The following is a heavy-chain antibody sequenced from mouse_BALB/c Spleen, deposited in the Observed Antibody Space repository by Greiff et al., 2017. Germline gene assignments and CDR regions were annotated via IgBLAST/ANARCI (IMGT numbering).Heavy chain of an antibody. Sequence: VQRVESGPGLVAPSQSLSITCTVSGFSLTGYGVNWVRQPPGKGLEWLGMIWGDGSTDYNSALKSRLSISKDNSKSQVFLKMNSLQTDDTARYYCASSLLQGYFDVWGAGTTVTVSS. V-gene: IGHV2-6-7*01. D-gene: IGHD1-1*01. J-gene: IGHJ1*01. CDR3: ASSLLQGYFDV. CDR1: GFSLTGYG. CDR2: IWGDGST.